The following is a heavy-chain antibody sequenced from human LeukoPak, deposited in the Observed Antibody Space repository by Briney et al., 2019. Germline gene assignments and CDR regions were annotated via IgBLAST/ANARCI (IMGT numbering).Heavy chain of an antibody. CDR3: ASGGYSYGFDY. Sequence: SETLSLTCAVYGGSFSGYYWSWIRQHPGKGLEWIGYIYYSGSTYYNPSLQSRVTISVDTSKNQFSLKLSSVTAADTAMYYCASGGYSYGFDYWGQGTLVTVSS. CDR2: IYYSGST. D-gene: IGHD5-18*01. J-gene: IGHJ4*02. V-gene: IGHV4-31*11. CDR1: GGSFSGYY.